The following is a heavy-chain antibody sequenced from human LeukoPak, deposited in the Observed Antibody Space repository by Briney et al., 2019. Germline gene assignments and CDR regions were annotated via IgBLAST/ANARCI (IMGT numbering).Heavy chain of an antibody. CDR1: GGSISSGGYS. Sequence: SQTLSLTCAVSGGSISSGGYSWSCIRQPPGKGLEWIGYIYHSGSTYYNPSLKSRVTISVDRSRNQFSLKLSSVTAADTAVYYCARDKSLDYWGQGTLVTVSS. J-gene: IGHJ4*02. CDR3: ARDKSLDY. CDR2: IYHSGST. V-gene: IGHV4-30-2*01.